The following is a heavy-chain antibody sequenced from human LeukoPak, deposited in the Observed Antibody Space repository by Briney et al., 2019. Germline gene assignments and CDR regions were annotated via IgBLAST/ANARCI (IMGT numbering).Heavy chain of an antibody. CDR3: ARGGSGNYYKPLDY. D-gene: IGHD3-10*01. CDR1: GYTFTSYG. Sequence: GASVKVSCKASGYTFTSYGISWVRRAPGQGLEWMGWISAYNGNTNYAQKLQGRVTMTTDTSTRTAYMELRSLRSDDTAVYYCARGGSGNYYKPLDYWGQGTLVTGSS. J-gene: IGHJ4*02. CDR2: ISAYNGNT. V-gene: IGHV1-18*01.